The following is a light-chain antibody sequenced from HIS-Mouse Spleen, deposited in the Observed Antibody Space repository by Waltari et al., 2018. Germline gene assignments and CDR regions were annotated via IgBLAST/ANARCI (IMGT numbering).Light chain of an antibody. CDR2: KDS. CDR3: QSADSSGTYSVV. Sequence: SYELTQPPSLSVSPGQTARITCSGDALPKQYAYWYQQKPGQAPGLVIYKDSERPSGIPERFSGSSSGTTVTLTISGVQAEDEADYYCQSADSSGTYSVVFGGGTKLTVL. V-gene: IGLV3-25*03. CDR1: ALPKQY. J-gene: IGLJ2*01.